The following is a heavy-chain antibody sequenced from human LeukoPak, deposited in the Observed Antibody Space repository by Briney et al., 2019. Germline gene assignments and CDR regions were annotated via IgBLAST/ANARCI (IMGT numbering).Heavy chain of an antibody. CDR1: GGSFSGYY. J-gene: IGHJ3*01. CDR3: AGAPIIYSSSRGGAFDV. CDR2: INYSGNT. D-gene: IGHD6-13*01. Sequence: SETLSLNCGVYGGSFSGYYWSWIRQPPGKGLVWIGEINYSGNTNYNPSLKTRVTMSVDTSKNEISLNLNSVTAADTAVYYCAGAPIIYSSSRGGAFDVWGQGATVTVSS. V-gene: IGHV4-34*01.